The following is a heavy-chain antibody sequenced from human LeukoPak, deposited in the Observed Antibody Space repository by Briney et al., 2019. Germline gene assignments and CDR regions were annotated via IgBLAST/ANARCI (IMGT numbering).Heavy chain of an antibody. D-gene: IGHD2-2*01. CDR1: GFTFSSYA. CDR3: AREEGYCSSTSCTFLDV. Sequence: GGSLRLSCAASGFTFSSYAMHWVRQAPGKGLEWVAVISYDGSNKYYADSVKGRFTISRDNSKNTLYLQMNSLRAEDTAVYYCAREEGYCSSTSCTFLDVWGKGTTVTVSS. V-gene: IGHV3-30*01. CDR2: ISYDGSNK. J-gene: IGHJ6*04.